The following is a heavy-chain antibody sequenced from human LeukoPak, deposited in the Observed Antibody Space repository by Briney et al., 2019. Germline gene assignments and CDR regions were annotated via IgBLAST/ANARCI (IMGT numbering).Heavy chain of an antibody. CDR2: MNPNSGNT. J-gene: IGHJ4*02. CDR1: GYTFASYD. Sequence: ASVTVSCKASGYTFASYDINWVRQAPGQGLEWMGWMNPNSGNTGYAQKFQGRVTMTRNTSISTAYMELSSLRSEDTAVYYCARAKAVRGVRPTYYFDYWGQGTLVTVSS. V-gene: IGHV1-8*01. CDR3: ARAKAVRGVRPTYYFDY. D-gene: IGHD3-10*01.